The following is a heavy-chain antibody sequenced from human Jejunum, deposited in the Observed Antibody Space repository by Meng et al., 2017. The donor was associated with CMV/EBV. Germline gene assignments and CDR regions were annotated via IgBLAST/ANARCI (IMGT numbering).Heavy chain of an antibody. CDR1: GYDFIGYD. Sequence: CKASGYDFIGYDINWVRQASGQGLEWMGWMNPIRGNTVYAQKFRDRVTMTRDTTINTAYLEVSSLTSEDTAVYYCARGLRIVGTALAFWGQGSPVTVSS. D-gene: IGHD1-26*01. CDR2: MNPIRGNT. CDR3: ARGLRIVGTALAF. V-gene: IGHV1-8*01. J-gene: IGHJ4*02.